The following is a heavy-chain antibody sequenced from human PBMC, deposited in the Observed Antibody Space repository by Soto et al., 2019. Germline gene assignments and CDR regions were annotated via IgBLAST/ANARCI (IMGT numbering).Heavy chain of an antibody. D-gene: IGHD3-9*01. Sequence: GASVKVSCKASGYSFTGNSMHWVRQAPGKGLEWMGGFDPENGETIYAQKFQGRVTMTEDTSTDTAYMELSSLRSEDTAVYYCATSRILTEFDYWGQGTLVTVSS. CDR1: GYSFTGNS. J-gene: IGHJ4*02. CDR2: FDPENGET. CDR3: ATSRILTEFDY. V-gene: IGHV1-24*01.